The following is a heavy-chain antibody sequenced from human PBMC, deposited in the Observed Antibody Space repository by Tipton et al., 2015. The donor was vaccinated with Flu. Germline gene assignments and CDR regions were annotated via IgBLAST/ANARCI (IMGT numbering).Heavy chain of an antibody. D-gene: IGHD5-24*01. CDR1: GGSFSGYY. CDR3: ARRRDGYNCFDS. Sequence: TLSLTCAVYGGSFSGYYWSWIRQTPGKGLEWIGEINHSGGTNYNPSLKSRVTISVDTSKNQFSLSVTAADTGVYYCARRRDGYNCFDSWGQGTLVTVSS. CDR2: INHSGGT. J-gene: IGHJ4*02. V-gene: IGHV4-34*01.